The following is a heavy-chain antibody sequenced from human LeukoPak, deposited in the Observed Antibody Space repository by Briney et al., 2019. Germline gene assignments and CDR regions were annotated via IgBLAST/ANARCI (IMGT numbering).Heavy chain of an antibody. V-gene: IGHV1-2*02. D-gene: IGHD3-10*01. CDR3: ARDLKSFGMVRGVINYYYMDV. CDR1: GYTFTSYA. J-gene: IGHJ6*03. Sequence: ASVKVSCKASGYTFTSYAMNWVRQAPGQGPEWMGWINPNGGGTNYAQKFQGRVTMTRDSSISTAYMEVSRLRSDDTAVYYCARDLKSFGMVRGVINYYYMDVWGRGTTVTISS. CDR2: INPNGGGT.